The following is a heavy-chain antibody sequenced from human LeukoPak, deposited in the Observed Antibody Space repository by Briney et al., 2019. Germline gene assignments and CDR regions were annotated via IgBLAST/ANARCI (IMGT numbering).Heavy chain of an antibody. CDR3: AKGTRGYSGYWSPDY. CDR2: ISGSGSST. CDR1: GFTFSCYA. D-gene: IGHD5-12*01. V-gene: IGHV3-23*01. Sequence: GGSLSLSCAASGFTFSCYAMSWVRQAPGKGLEWVSAISGSGSSTYYADSVKGRVTISRDNSKNTLYLQMNSLRAEDTAVYYCAKGTRGYSGYWSPDYWGQGTLVTVCS. J-gene: IGHJ4*02.